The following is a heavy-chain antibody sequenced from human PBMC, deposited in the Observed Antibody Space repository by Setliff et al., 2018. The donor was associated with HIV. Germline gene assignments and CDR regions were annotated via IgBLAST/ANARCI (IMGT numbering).Heavy chain of an antibody. CDR3: AREFSSSSFDQ. V-gene: IGHV4-4*02. D-gene: IGHD6-6*01. Sequence: SETLSLTCAVSGASDISYIWWSWVRQPPGKGLEWIGEVYHTGTTFYNPSLKSRVSISVDTSRNEFSLKLTSVTAADTAVYYCAREFSSSSFDQWGQGTLVTVSS. J-gene: IGHJ4*02. CDR1: GASDISYIW. CDR2: VYHTGTT.